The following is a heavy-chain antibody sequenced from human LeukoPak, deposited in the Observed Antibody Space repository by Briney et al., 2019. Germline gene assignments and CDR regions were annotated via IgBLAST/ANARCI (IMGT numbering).Heavy chain of an antibody. CDR3: ARGIAATGLPYFDY. Sequence: PSETLSLTCTVSGGSISSYYWSWIRQPPGKGLEWIAYIYYNGSTNYNPSLKSRVTISVDTFKNQFSLKLSSVTAADTAVYYSARGIAATGLPYFDYWGQGTLVTVSS. D-gene: IGHD6-13*01. CDR1: GGSISSYY. CDR2: IYYNGST. J-gene: IGHJ4*02. V-gene: IGHV4-59*01.